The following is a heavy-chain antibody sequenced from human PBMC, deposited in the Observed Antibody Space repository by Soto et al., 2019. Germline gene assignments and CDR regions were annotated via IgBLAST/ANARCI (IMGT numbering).Heavy chain of an antibody. CDR1: GYTFTTYG. J-gene: IGHJ5*02. Sequence: ASVKVSCKTSGYTFTTYGVSWVRQAPGQGLEWMGWISAYNGNTNYAQKLQGRVTMTTDTSTSTAYMELRGLRSDDTAVYYCARDRYYYGSGSYYISWFDPWGQGTMVTVSS. CDR2: ISAYNGNT. V-gene: IGHV1-18*04. CDR3: ARDRYYYGSGSYYISWFDP. D-gene: IGHD3-10*01.